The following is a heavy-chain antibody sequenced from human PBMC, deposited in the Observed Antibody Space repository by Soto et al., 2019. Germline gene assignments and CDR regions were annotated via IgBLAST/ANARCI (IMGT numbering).Heavy chain of an antibody. V-gene: IGHV3-23*01. D-gene: IGHD2-15*01. CDR2: ISGSGGST. J-gene: IGHJ4*02. CDR3: AAVVVAAHYFDY. Sequence: GGSLRLSCAASGFTFSSYAMSWVRQAPGKGLEWVSAISGSGGSTYYADSVKGRFTISRDNSKNTLYLQMNSLRAEDTAVYYCAAVVVAAHYFDYWGQGTLVTVSS. CDR1: GFTFSSYA.